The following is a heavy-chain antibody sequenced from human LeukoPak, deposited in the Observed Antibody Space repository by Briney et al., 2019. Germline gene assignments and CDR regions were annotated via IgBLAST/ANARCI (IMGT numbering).Heavy chain of an antibody. D-gene: IGHD3-10*01. J-gene: IGHJ6*02. V-gene: IGHV3-64D*06. CDR3: VKPLGESYYYYGMDV. Sequence: PGGSLRPSCSASGFTFSSYAMHWVRQAPGKGLEYVSAISSNGGSTYYADFVKGRFTISRDNSKNTLYLQMSSLRAEDTAVYYCVKPLGESYYYYGMDVWGQGTTVTVSS. CDR1: GFTFSSYA. CDR2: ISSNGGST.